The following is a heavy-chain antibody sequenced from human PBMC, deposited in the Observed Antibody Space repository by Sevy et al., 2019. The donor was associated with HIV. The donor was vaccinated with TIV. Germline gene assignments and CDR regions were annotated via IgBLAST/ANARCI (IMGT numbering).Heavy chain of an antibody. J-gene: IGHJ4*02. Sequence: ASMKVSCKVSGYTFITYRITWVRQAPGQGLEWMGWISPHNGDTNYAQKLQGRVTMITDTSANTAYMEVRGLRYDDTAVYYCARAYCSGGRCYSLAYWGQGTLVTVSS. CDR1: GYTFITYR. CDR2: ISPHNGDT. D-gene: IGHD2-15*01. CDR3: ARAYCSGGRCYSLAY. V-gene: IGHV1-18*01.